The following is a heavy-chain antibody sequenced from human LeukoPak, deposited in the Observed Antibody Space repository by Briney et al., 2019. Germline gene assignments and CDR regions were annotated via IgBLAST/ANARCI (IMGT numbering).Heavy chain of an antibody. J-gene: IGHJ4*02. CDR3: ARDMTPPGYYYDSSGYPLGY. D-gene: IGHD3-22*01. CDR1: GYTFTSYY. Sequence: ASVKVSCKASGYTFTSYYMHWVRQAPGQGLEWMGIINPSGGSTGYAQKFQGRVTMTRDTSTSTVYMELSSLRSEDTAVYYCARDMTPPGYYYDSSGYPLGYWGQGTLVTVSS. CDR2: INPSGGST. V-gene: IGHV1-46*01.